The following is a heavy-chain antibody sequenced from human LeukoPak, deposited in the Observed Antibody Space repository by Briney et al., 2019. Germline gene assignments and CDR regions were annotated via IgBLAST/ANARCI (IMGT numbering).Heavy chain of an antibody. D-gene: IGHD2-8*01. Sequence: GGSLRLSCAASGFTFSSYSMNWVRQAPGKGLEWVSSISSSSSYIYYADSVKGRFTISRDNAKNSLYLQMNSLRAEEPAVSYVARDNGFDDGGQGTLVTVSS. CDR3: ARDNGFDD. J-gene: IGHJ4*02. CDR2: ISSSSSYI. V-gene: IGHV3-21*01. CDR1: GFTFSSYS.